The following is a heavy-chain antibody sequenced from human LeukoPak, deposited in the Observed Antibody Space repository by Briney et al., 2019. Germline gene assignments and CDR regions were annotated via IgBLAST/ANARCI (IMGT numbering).Heavy chain of an antibody. CDR2: IIPILGIA. CDR3: ARQEDTAMVPFDY. V-gene: IGHV1-69*04. Sequence: SVKVSCKASGGTFSSYAISWVRQAPGQGLEWMGRIIPILGIANYAQKFQGRVTITADKSTSTAYMELSSLRSEDTAVYYCARQEDTAMVPFDYWGQGTLVTVSS. D-gene: IGHD5-18*01. CDR1: GGTFSSYA. J-gene: IGHJ4*02.